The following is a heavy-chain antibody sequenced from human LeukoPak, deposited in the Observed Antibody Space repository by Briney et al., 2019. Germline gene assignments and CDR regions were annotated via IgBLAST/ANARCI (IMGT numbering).Heavy chain of an antibody. D-gene: IGHD2-2*01. CDR1: GGTFSSYA. V-gene: IGHV1-69*04. CDR2: IIPIFGIA. J-gene: IGHJ5*02. CDR3: ARTAPHKYCSSTSCYGGWFDP. Sequence: SVKVSCKASGGTFSSYAISWVRQAPGQGLEWMGRIIPIFGIANYAQKFQGRVTITADKSTSTAYMELSSLRSEDTAVHYCARTAPHKYCSSTSCYGGWFDPWGQGTLVTVSS.